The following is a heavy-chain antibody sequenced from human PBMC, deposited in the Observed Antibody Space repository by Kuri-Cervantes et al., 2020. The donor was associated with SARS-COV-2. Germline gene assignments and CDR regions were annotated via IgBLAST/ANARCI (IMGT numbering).Heavy chain of an antibody. CDR1: GFTFSSYS. Sequence: GGSLRLSCAASGFTFSSYSMNWVRQAPGKGLEWVSSISSSSSYIYYADSVKGRFTISRDNAKNSLYLQMNSLRAEDTAVYYCARVGCGGDCYDDYWGQGTLVTVSS. V-gene: IGHV3-21*01. CDR3: ARVGCGGDCYDDY. CDR2: ISSSSSYI. J-gene: IGHJ4*02. D-gene: IGHD2-21*02.